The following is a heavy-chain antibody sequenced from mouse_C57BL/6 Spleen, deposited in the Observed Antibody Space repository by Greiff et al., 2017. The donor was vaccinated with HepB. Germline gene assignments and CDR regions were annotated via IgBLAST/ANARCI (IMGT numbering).Heavy chain of an antibody. CDR2: ISSGGDYI. Sequence: DVRVVESGEGLVKPGGSLKLSCAASGFTFSSYAMSWVRQTPEKRLEWVAYISSGGDYIYYADTVKGRFTISRDNARNTLYLQMSSLKSEDTAMYYCTREGDGYKAYYFDYWGQGTTLTVSS. D-gene: IGHD2-3*01. V-gene: IGHV5-9-1*02. J-gene: IGHJ2*01. CDR3: TREGDGYKAYYFDY. CDR1: GFTFSSYA.